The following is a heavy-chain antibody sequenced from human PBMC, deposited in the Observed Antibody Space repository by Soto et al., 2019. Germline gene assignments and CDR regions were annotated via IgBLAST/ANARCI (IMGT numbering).Heavy chain of an antibody. D-gene: IGHD3-22*01. CDR2: ISYDGSNK. CDR1: GFTFSSYA. CDR3: ARDRAGITMIVS. V-gene: IGHV3-30-3*01. Sequence: QVQLVESGGGVVQPGRSLRLSCAASGFTFSSYAMHWVRQAPGKGLEWVAVISYDGSNKYYADSVKGRFTISRDNSKNTLYLQRNSLRAEDTAVYYCARDRAGITMIVSWGQGTLVTVSS. J-gene: IGHJ5*02.